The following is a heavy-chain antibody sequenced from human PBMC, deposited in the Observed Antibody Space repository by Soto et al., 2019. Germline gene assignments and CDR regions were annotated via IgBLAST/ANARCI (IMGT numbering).Heavy chain of an antibody. CDR2: IKSQTDDGTT. Sequence: EEQLVESGGGLVQPGGSLRLSCAASGFTFNNAWMNWVRQAPGKGLEWVGRIKSQTDDGTTDYAAPVKGRFTISRDDTTNTLYLQKNCLKSDDTAVYYCTTRQYDFGSGYQGGAFVIWSQGTMVTVSS. CDR1: GFTFNNAW. D-gene: IGHD3-3*01. J-gene: IGHJ3*02. V-gene: IGHV3-15*07. CDR3: TTRQYDFGSGYQGGAFVI.